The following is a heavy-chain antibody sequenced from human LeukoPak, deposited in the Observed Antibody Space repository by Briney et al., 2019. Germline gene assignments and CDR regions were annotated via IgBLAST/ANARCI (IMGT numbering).Heavy chain of an antibody. CDR2: IYYSGST. V-gene: IGHV4-59*01. CDR1: GGSISSYY. CDR3: ARDRGIAVAGSKGYYYYGMDV. J-gene: IGHJ6*02. D-gene: IGHD6-19*01. Sequence: PETLSLTCTVSGGSISSYYWSWIRQPPGKGLEWIGYIYYSGSTNYNPSLKSRVTISVDTSKNQFSLKLSSVTAADTAVYYCARDRGIAVAGSKGYYYYGMDVWGQGTTVTVSS.